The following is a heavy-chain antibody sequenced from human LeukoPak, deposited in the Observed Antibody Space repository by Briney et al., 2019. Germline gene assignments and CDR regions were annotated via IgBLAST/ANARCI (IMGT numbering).Heavy chain of an antibody. CDR1: GVTFSGYY. CDR3: ARGSQSLGYCSGGSCRAKLFDC. D-gene: IGHD2-15*01. J-gene: IGHJ4*02. Sequence: PAETLSLTCAVYGVTFSGYYWRWIRQPPGKGLEWIGEINHSGSTNYNPSLKSRFTISVDTSKNQFSLKLSSVTAADTAVYYCARGSQSLGYCSGGSCRAKLFDCWGQGTLVTVSS. CDR2: INHSGST. V-gene: IGHV4-34*01.